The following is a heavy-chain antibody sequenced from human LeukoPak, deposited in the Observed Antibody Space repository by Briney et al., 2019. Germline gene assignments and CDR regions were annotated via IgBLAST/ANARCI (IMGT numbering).Heavy chain of an antibody. CDR2: IKSKPDGATI. V-gene: IGHV3-15*01. CDR3: STGWYLDF. Sequence: PGGSLRLSCAGSGFIFSNAWMNWVRQAPGKGLEWIGRIKSKPDGATIDYAAPVKGRFTISRDDSKNTVYLQMNSLKIEDTAVYYCSTGWYLDFWGRGTLVTVPS. J-gene: IGHJ2*01. CDR1: GFIFSNAW.